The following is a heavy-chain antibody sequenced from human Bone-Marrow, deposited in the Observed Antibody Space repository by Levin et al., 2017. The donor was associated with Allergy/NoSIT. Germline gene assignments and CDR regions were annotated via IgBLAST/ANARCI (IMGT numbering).Heavy chain of an antibody. Sequence: TGGSLRLSCVDSDFTFSNVWMHWVRQAPGKGLVWVSRIDPDGTTRDYADSVKGRFTISRDNAKNTMYLQMDSLRAEDTAVYYCARESWAKFDPWGQGTLVAVSS. J-gene: IGHJ5*02. CDR1: DFTFSNVW. V-gene: IGHV3-74*01. CDR3: ARESWAKFDP. CDR2: IDPDGTTR.